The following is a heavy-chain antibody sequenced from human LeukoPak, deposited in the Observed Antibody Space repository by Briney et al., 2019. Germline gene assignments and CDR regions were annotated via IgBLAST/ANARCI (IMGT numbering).Heavy chain of an antibody. CDR3: ARVLRYFDPYGMDV. Sequence: GGSLRLSCAASGFTFSSYWMSWVRQAPGKGLEWVANIKQDGSEKYYVDSVKGRFTISRDNAKNSLYLQMNSLRAEDTAVYYCARVLRYFDPYGMDVWGQGTAVTVSS. CDR2: IKQDGSEK. J-gene: IGHJ6*02. CDR1: GFTFSSYW. D-gene: IGHD3-9*01. V-gene: IGHV3-7*01.